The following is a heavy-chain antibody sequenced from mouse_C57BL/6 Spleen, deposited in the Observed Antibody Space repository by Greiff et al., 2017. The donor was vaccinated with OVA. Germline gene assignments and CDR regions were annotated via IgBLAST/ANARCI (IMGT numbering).Heavy chain of an antibody. Sequence: QVQLQQPGAELVMPGASVKLSCKASGYTFTSYWMHWVKQRPGQGLEWIGELDPSDSYTNYNQKFKGKSTLTVDKSSSTAYMQLSSLTSADSAVYYWARWGTTVIALDYWGQGTTLTVSS. D-gene: IGHD1-1*01. J-gene: IGHJ2*01. CDR1: GYTFTSYW. V-gene: IGHV1-69*01. CDR2: LDPSDSYT. CDR3: ARWGTTVIALDY.